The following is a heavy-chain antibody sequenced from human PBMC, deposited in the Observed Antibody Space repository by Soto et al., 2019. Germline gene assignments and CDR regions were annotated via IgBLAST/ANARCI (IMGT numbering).Heavy chain of an antibody. Sequence: QVQLVESGGDVVQPGRSLRLSCAASGFTFSSHAMHWVRQAPGKGLEWVAVIWYDGSKKYYADSVKGRFTVARDDSKNTLYLQMNSLRVDDTAVYYCARDPGYSGFDFDYWGQGTLVTVSS. CDR1: GFTFSSHA. CDR2: IWYDGSKK. V-gene: IGHV3-33*01. D-gene: IGHD5-12*01. J-gene: IGHJ4*02. CDR3: ARDPGYSGFDFDY.